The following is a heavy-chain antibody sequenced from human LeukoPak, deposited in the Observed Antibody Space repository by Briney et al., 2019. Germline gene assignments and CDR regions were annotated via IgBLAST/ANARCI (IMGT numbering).Heavy chain of an antibody. CDR2: IYHTGST. CDR3: ARLQYCSGTSCYWFDP. D-gene: IGHD2-2*01. V-gene: IGHV4-30-2*01. CDR1: GGSISSGLYS. Sequence: SQTLSLTCDVSGGSISSGLYSWSWIRQPLGKGLEWIGYIYHTGSTYYNPPLKSRVTISVDTSKNQFSLRLSSVTAADTAVYYCARLQYCSGTSCYWFDPWGQGTLVTVSS. J-gene: IGHJ5*02.